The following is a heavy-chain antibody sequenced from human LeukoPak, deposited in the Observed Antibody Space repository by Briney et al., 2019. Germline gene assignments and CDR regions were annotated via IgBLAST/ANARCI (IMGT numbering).Heavy chain of an antibody. CDR2: ISPYDGNT. V-gene: IGHV1-18*01. CDR3: VRVWPPNAVDRGMTYSDFTALDV. CDR1: NYTFASYG. D-gene: IGHD1-20*01. Sequence: ASVKVFCKASNYTFASYGLSWVRQAPGQGLQWVGWISPYDGNTNYAQRFQARVTMSIDKSTRTVYMELRRLRLDDTAVYYCVRVWPPNAVDRGMTYSDFTALDVWGQGTTVIVSS. J-gene: IGHJ3*01.